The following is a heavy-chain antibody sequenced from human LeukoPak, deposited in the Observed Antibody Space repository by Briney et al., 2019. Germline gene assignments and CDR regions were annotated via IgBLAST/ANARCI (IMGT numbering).Heavy chain of an antibody. D-gene: IGHD2-2*01. J-gene: IGHJ5*02. CDR2: IYYSGST. CDR1: GGSIGSSHYY. Sequence: PSETLSLTCTVSGGSIGSSHYYWGWIRQPPGKGLEWIGSIYYSGSTYYNPSLKSRVTISVDTSKNQFSLKLSSVTAADTAVYYCARDWCSGTSCPTGFDPWGQGTLVTVSS. CDR3: ARDWCSGTSCPTGFDP. V-gene: IGHV4-39*07.